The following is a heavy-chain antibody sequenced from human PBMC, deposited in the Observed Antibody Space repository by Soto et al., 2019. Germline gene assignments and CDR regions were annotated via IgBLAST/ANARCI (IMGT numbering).Heavy chain of an antibody. J-gene: IGHJ3*02. CDR1: GDTFTSHW. CDR3: VRPQAKELGTIRGAFDI. D-gene: IGHD3-10*01. CDR2: IYPADSDT. Sequence: GESLKISCKGSGDTFTSHWIAWVRQMPGKGLELMGLIYPADSDTRYSPSFEGQVTISVDKSISTAYLQWSFLKASDSAMYYCVRPQAKELGTIRGAFDIWGQGTKVTVSS. V-gene: IGHV5-51*01.